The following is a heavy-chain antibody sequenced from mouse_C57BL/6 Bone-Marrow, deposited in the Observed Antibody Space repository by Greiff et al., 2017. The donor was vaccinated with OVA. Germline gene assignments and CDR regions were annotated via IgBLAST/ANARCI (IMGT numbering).Heavy chain of an antibody. CDR1: GFSLTSYG. V-gene: IGHV2-2*01. CDR2: IWSGGST. J-gene: IGHJ1*03. CDR3: ARPLLLRYYWYFDV. D-gene: IGHD1-1*01. Sequence: VQLKESGPGLVQPSQSLSITCTVSGFSLTSYGVHWVRQSPGKGLEWLGVIWSGGSTDYNAAFISRLSISKDNSKSQVFFKMNSLQADDTAIYYCARPLLLRYYWYFDVWGTGTTVTVSS.